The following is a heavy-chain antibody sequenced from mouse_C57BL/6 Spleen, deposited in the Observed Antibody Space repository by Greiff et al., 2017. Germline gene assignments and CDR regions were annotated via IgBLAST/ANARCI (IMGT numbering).Heavy chain of an antibody. CDR1: GYTFTSYW. V-gene: IGHV1-7*01. CDR3: GRIEARDNDYKDMDV. Sequence: VQLQQSGAELAKPGASVKLSCKASGYTFTSYWMHWVKQRPGQGLEWIGYINPSSGYTKYNQKFKDKATLTADKSSSTAYMQLSSLTYEDSAVXYCGRIEARDNDYKDMDVWGKGTTVTVSS. J-gene: IGHJ1*03. CDR2: INPSSGYT. D-gene: IGHD2-13*01.